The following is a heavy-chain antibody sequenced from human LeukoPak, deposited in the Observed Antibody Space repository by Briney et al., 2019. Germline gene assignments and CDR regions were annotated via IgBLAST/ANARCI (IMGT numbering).Heavy chain of an antibody. CDR1: GFTFDDYA. J-gene: IGHJ4*02. V-gene: IGHV3-9*01. CDR2: ISWNSDRT. Sequence: GGSLRLSCAASGFTFDDYAMHWVRQPPGKGLEWVSGISWNSDRTGYADSVKGRFTISRDNAKNFLYLQMNSLRGEDTALYYCAKAPTTSGWHYFDYWGQGTLVTVSS. CDR3: AKAPTTSGWHYFDY. D-gene: IGHD6-19*01.